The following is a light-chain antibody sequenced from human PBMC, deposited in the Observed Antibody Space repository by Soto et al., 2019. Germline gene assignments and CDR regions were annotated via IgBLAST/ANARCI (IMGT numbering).Light chain of an antibody. J-gene: IGLJ2*01. Sequence: QSALTQPASVSGSTGQSITISCTGTSSDVGGYNYFSWYQQHPGKAPKLMIYEVSNRPSGVSNRFSGSKSGNTASLTISGLQAEDEADYYCSSYTSSSTVVFGGGTQLTVL. CDR1: SSDVGGYNY. CDR3: SSYTSSSTVV. CDR2: EVS. V-gene: IGLV2-14*01.